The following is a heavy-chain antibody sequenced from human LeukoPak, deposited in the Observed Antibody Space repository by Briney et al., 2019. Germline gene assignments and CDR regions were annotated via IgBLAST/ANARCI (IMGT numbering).Heavy chain of an antibody. J-gene: IGHJ4*02. CDR3: ARDRIVVDY. D-gene: IGHD2-21*01. CDR1: GFTFSSYE. Sequence: PGGSLRLSCAASGFTFSSYEMNWVHQAPGKGLEWVSYISSSGSTIYYADSVKGRFTISRDNAENSLYLQMHSLRAEDTAVYYCARDRIVVDYWGQGTLVTVSS. V-gene: IGHV3-48*03. CDR2: ISSSGSTI.